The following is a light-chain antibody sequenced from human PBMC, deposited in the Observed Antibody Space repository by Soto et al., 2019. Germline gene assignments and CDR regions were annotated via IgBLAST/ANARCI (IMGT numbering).Light chain of an antibody. CDR1: QDIRSD. Sequence: AIQMTQFPSSLSASVGDRVTITCRASQDIRSDLGWYQQRPGKAPNLLIYAASSLQSGVPSRFSGSGSGTDFTLTISSLQPEDFATYYCLQDYNYPLTFGGGTRLEIK. CDR3: LQDYNYPLT. V-gene: IGKV1-6*01. CDR2: AAS. J-gene: IGKJ5*01.